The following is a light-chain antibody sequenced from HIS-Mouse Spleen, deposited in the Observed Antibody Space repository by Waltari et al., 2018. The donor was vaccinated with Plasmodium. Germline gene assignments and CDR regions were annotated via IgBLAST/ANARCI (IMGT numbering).Light chain of an antibody. Sequence: DIQMTQSPSTLSASVGDRVTITCRASQSISSWLAWYQQKPGKAPKLLIDKASSLESGAPSRFSGSGAGTEFTLTISSLQPDDFATYYCQQYNSYTRTFGQGTKVEIK. V-gene: IGKV1-5*03. CDR2: KAS. CDR3: QQYNSYTRT. J-gene: IGKJ1*01. CDR1: QSISSW.